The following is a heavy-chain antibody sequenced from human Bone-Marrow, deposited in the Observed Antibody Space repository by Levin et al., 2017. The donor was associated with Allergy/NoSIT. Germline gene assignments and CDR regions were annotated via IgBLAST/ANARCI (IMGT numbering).Heavy chain of an antibody. CDR3: AKDTYTCSGGSCYFFAC. CDR1: GFTFSNYA. D-gene: IGHD2-15*01. J-gene: IGHJ4*02. CDR2: ISLDGNTQ. V-gene: IGHV3-30*18. Sequence: GGSLRLSCAVSGFTFSNYAMHWVRQAPGRGLEWVAFISLDGNTQYYADSVKGRFTFSRDNSNNTLHLQMNSLRVEDTAIYYCAKDTYTCSGGSCYFFACWGPGALLTVSS.